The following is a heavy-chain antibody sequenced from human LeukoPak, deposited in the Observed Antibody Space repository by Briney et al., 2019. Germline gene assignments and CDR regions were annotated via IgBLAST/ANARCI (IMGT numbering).Heavy chain of an antibody. J-gene: IGHJ4*02. CDR3: AQGGHDYNPFYC. CDR2: IKGGGGDP. Sequence: GGSLRLSCAASGFTFSSYGMHWVRQAPGEGLEWVSSIKGGGGDPFYADSVRGRFTISRDKSKNMLYLQLNSLRAEDTAVYFCAQGGHDYNPFYCWGQGTLVTVSS. CDR1: GFTFSSYG. D-gene: IGHD4-11*01. V-gene: IGHV3-23*01.